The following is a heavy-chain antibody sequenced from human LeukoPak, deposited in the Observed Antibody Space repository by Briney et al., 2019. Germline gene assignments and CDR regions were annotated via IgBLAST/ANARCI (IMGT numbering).Heavy chain of an antibody. D-gene: IGHD2-2*01. V-gene: IGHV1-24*01. J-gene: IGHJ3*02. CDR3: ATDIVVVPAHDAFDI. Sequence: GASVKVSCKVSGYTLTELSMHWVRQAPGKGLEWMGGFDPEDGETIYAQKFQGRVTMTEDTSTDTAYMELSSLRSEDTAVYYCATDIVVVPAHDAFDIWGQGTMVTVSS. CDR1: GYTLTELS. CDR2: FDPEDGET.